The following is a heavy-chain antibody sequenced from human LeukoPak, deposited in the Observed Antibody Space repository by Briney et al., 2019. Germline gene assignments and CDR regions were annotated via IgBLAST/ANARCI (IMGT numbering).Heavy chain of an antibody. V-gene: IGHV1-18*01. J-gene: IGHJ1*01. CDR2: ISAYNGNT. CDR1: GYTFTSYG. CDR3: AGLVVTQRPEAEYFQH. Sequence: ASVKVSCKASGYTFTSYGISWVRQAPGQGLEWMGWISAYNGNTNYAQKLQGRVTMTTDTSTSTAYMELRSLRSDDTAVYYCAGLVVTQRPEAEYFQHWGQGTLVTVSS. D-gene: IGHD2-21*02.